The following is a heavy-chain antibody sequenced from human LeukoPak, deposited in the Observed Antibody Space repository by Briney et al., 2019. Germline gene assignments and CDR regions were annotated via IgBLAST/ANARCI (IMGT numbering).Heavy chain of an antibody. D-gene: IGHD4-23*01. CDR3: AKGIDYGGNPLFDY. CDR2: ISGSGGST. V-gene: IGHV3-23*01. CDR1: GFTFSSYA. Sequence: QTGGSLRLSCAASGFTFSSYAMSWVRQAPGKGLEWVSAISGSGGSTYYADSVKGRFTISRDNSKNTLYLQMNSLRAEDTAVYYCAKGIDYGGNPLFDYWGQGTLVTVSS. J-gene: IGHJ4*02.